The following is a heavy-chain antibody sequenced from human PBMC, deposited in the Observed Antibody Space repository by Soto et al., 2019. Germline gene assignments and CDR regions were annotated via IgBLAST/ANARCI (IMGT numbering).Heavy chain of an antibody. CDR3: ARDGYSGRSDGFDV. J-gene: IGHJ3*01. Sequence: EVQLVESGGGLVQPGTSLRLSCAASGFTFDDYAMHWVRQAPGKGLEWVSGIVWNNGNIAYADSVKGRFTVSRDNSKSTMYLQMNSLRAEDTAVYYCARDGYSGRSDGFDVWGQGTMVTVSS. CDR1: GFTFDDYA. V-gene: IGHV3-9*01. CDR2: IVWNNGNI. D-gene: IGHD1-26*01.